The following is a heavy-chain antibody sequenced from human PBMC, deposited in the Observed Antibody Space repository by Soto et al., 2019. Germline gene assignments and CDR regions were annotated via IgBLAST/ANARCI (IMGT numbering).Heavy chain of an antibody. CDR1: GFAFSSYW. V-gene: IGHV3-74*01. D-gene: IGHD3-9*01. Sequence: PGWSLRLSCAASGFAFSSYWMHWVRQAPGKGLVWVSLINSDGSSTSYADSVKGRFTISRDNAKNTLYLQLNSLRAEDTAVYYCARDLFAVCGFDWPWGQGTLVTVSS. CDR2: INSDGSST. J-gene: IGHJ5*02. CDR3: ARDLFAVCGFDWP.